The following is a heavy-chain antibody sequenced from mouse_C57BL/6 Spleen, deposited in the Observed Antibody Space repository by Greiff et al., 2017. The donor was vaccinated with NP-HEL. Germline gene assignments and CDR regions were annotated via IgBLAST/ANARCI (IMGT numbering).Heavy chain of an antibody. Sequence: QVQLQESGAELVKPGASVKISCKASGYAFSSYWMNWVKQRPGQGLEWIGQIYPGDGDTNYNGKFKGKATLTGDKSSSTAYMQLSSLTSEDSAVYFCARGRAMDYWGQGTSVTVSS. V-gene: IGHV1-80*01. J-gene: IGHJ4*01. CDR1: GYAFSSYW. CDR3: ARGRAMDY. CDR2: IYPGDGDT.